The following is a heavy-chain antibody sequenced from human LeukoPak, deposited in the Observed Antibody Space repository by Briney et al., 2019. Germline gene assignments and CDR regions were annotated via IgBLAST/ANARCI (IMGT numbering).Heavy chain of an antibody. CDR1: GGSISGYY. Sequence: SETLSLTCTVSGGSISGYYWSWIRQPPGKGLEWIGEINHSGSTNYNPSLKSRVTISVDTSKNQFSLKLSSVTAADTAVYYCARGSYCSSTSCYGGGDWFDPWGQGTLVTVSS. J-gene: IGHJ5*02. V-gene: IGHV4-34*01. CDR2: INHSGST. D-gene: IGHD2-2*01. CDR3: ARGSYCSSTSCYGGGDWFDP.